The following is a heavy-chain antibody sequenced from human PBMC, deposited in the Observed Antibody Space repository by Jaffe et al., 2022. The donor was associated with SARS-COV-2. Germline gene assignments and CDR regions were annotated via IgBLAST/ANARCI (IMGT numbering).Heavy chain of an antibody. CDR1: GYTFTGYY. Sequence: QVQLVQSGAEVKKPGASVKVSCKASGYTFTGYYMHWVRQAPGQGLEWMGWINPNSGGTNYAQKFQGRVTMTRDTSISTAYMELSRLRSDDTAVYYCARVRGAGVTTYYYYYYGMDVWGQGTTVTVSS. CDR2: INPNSGGT. J-gene: IGHJ6*02. D-gene: IGHD4-4*01. V-gene: IGHV1-2*02. CDR3: ARVRGAGVTTYYYYYYGMDV.